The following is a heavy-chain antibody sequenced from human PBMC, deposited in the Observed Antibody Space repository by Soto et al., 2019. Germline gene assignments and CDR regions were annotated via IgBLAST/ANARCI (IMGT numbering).Heavy chain of an antibody. Sequence: GGSLRLSCAASGFTFSSYGMHWVRQAPGKGLEWVAVISYDGSNKYYADSVKGRFTISRDNSKNTLYLQMNSLRAEDTAVYYCAKDHRVTMVRGARFDYWGQGTLVTVSS. D-gene: IGHD3-10*01. CDR2: ISYDGSNK. J-gene: IGHJ4*02. CDR3: AKDHRVTMVRGARFDY. V-gene: IGHV3-30*18. CDR1: GFTFSSYG.